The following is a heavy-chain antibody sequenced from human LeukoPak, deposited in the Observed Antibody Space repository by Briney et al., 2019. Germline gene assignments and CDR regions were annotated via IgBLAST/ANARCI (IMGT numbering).Heavy chain of an antibody. Sequence: ASVKVSCKASGYTFSSYAISWVRQAPGQGLKWMGWINPHSGGTNYARLFHGRVSMTRDTSITTAYMGLSRLRSDDTAMYYCAKTDNKYDSRLLFNWGQGTQIIVSS. CDR2: INPHSGGT. D-gene: IGHD3-22*01. V-gene: IGHV1-2*02. CDR3: AKTDNKYDSRLLFN. CDR1: GYTFSSYA. J-gene: IGHJ1*01.